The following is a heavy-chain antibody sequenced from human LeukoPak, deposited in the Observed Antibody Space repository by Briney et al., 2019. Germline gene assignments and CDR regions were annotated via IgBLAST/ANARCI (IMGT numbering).Heavy chain of an antibody. CDR3: ASITGTTALRD. Sequence: GGSLRLSCADSGFTFRSYWMHWVRQAPGKGLVWVSRINTDGSSTSYADSVKGRFTISRDNAKNTLYLQMNSLRAEDTAVYYCASITGTTALRDWGQGTLVTVSS. V-gene: IGHV3-74*01. CDR2: INTDGSST. CDR1: GFTFRSYW. J-gene: IGHJ4*02. D-gene: IGHD1-20*01.